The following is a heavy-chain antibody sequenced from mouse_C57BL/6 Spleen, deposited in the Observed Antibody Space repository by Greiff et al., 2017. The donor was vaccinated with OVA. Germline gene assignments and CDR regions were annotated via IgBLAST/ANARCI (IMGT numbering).Heavy chain of an antibody. CDR1: GYTFTSYW. J-gene: IGHJ2*01. CDR3: ARGNYYGSSLYYFDY. CDR2: IYPGSGST. Sequence: VQLQQSGAELVKPGASVKMSCKASGYTFTSYWITWVKQRPGQGLEWIGDIYPGSGSTNYNEKFKSKATLTVDTSSSTAYMQLSSLTSEDSAVYYCARGNYYGSSLYYFDYWGQGTTLTVSS. V-gene: IGHV1-55*01. D-gene: IGHD1-1*01.